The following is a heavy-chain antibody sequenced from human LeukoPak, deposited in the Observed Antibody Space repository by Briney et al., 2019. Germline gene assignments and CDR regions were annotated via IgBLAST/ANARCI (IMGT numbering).Heavy chain of an antibody. CDR1: GFMFSSSW. V-gene: IGHV3-7*01. D-gene: IGHD5-18*01. CDR2: IKEDGSDK. J-gene: IGHJ4*02. CDR3: ARDAAYGYDRFDY. Sequence: GGSLRLSCAASGFMFSSSWMAWVRQAPGKGLEWVGNIKEDGSDKNYVDSMKGRFTISRDNAKNSLYLQMNSLRAEDTAVYYCARDAAYGYDRFDYWGQGTQVTVSS.